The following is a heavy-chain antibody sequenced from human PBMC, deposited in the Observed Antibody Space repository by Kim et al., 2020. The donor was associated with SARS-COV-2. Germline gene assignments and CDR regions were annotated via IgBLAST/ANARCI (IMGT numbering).Heavy chain of an antibody. Sequence: LKSRVTISVDTSKNQFSLKLSSVTAADTAVYYCARDAPFIVGARGDAFDIWGQGTMVTVSS. V-gene: IGHV4-59*01. J-gene: IGHJ3*02. CDR3: ARDAPFIVGARGDAFDI. D-gene: IGHD1-26*01.